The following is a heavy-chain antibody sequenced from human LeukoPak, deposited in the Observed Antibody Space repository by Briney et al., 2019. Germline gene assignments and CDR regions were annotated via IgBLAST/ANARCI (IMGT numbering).Heavy chain of an antibody. CDR1: GFTFSSYA. D-gene: IGHD3-22*01. V-gene: IGHV3-23*01. CDR3: AKDWGYYYDSSGRDY. Sequence: GGSLRLSCAASGFTFSSYAMSWVRQAPGKGLEWVSAISGSGGSTYYADSVKGRFTISRDNSKNTLYLQMNSLRAEDTVVYYCAKDWGYYYDSSGRDYWGQGTLVTVSS. J-gene: IGHJ4*02. CDR2: ISGSGGST.